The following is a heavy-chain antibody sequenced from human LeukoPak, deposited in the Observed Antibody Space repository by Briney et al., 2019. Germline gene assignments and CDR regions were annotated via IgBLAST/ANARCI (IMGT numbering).Heavy chain of an antibody. CDR2: ISYDGSNK. V-gene: IGHV3-30-3*01. Sequence: HPGGSLRLSCAASGFTFSSYAMHWVRQAPGKGLEWVAVISYDGSNKYYADSVKGRFTISRDNSKNTLYLQMNSLRAEDTAVHYCARDRSRVYALDYWGQGTLVTVSS. CDR1: GFTFSSYA. D-gene: IGHD2-8*01. J-gene: IGHJ4*02. CDR3: ARDRSRVYALDY.